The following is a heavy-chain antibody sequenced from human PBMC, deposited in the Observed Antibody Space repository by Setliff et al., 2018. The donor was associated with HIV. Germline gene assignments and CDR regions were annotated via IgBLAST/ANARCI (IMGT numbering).Heavy chain of an antibody. Sequence: SVTLSLTCSVSGGFMDNYAWNWIRQPAGKGLEWIGRIYASGNSNYNPSLKDRVTMSMDASRNFFSLEMTSVAAADTAMYFFATLVSCGGDCSSHWYFDLWGRGTLVTVSS. CDR2: IYASGNS. V-gene: IGHV4-4*07. CDR3: ATLVSCGGDCSSHWYFDL. D-gene: IGHD2-21*01. CDR1: GGFMDNYA. J-gene: IGHJ2*01.